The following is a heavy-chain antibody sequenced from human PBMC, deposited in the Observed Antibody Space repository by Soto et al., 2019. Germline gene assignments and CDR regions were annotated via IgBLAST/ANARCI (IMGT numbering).Heavy chain of an antibody. CDR1: GYSFTSYW. CDR2: IDPSDSYT. V-gene: IGHV5-10-1*01. J-gene: IGHJ6*02. D-gene: IGHD4-17*01. CDR3: ARQKVVYGDYYYYYGMDV. Sequence: PGESLKISCKGSGYSFTSYWISWVRQMPGKGLEWMGRIDPSDSYTNYSPSFQGHVTISADKSISTAYLQWSSLKASDTAMYYCARQKVVYGDYYYYYGMDVWGQGTTVTVSS.